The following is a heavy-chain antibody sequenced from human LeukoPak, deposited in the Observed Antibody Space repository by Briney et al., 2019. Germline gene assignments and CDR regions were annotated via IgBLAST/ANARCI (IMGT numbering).Heavy chain of an antibody. CDR3: AARPGEVAVPFDY. CDR1: GFTFSTFA. V-gene: IGHV3-23*01. CDR2: ISGSGGIT. D-gene: IGHD2-15*01. J-gene: IGHJ4*02. Sequence: RGSLRLSCAASGFTFSTFAMTWVRQPPGNGLEWVSLISGSGGITYYADSVNGRFTISRDNSKNTLYLQMHSLRAEDTAVYYCAARPGEVAVPFDYWGQGTLVTVSS.